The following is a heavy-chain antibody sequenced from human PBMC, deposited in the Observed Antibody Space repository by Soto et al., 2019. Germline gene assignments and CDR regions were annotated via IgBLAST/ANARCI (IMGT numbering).Heavy chain of an antibody. J-gene: IGHJ1*01. D-gene: IGHD2-15*01. V-gene: IGHV4-34*01. CDR1: GGSFTGYY. Sequence: QVPLPQWGAGLLKPSETLSLTCAVNGGSFTGYYWSWVRQPPGKGLELIGEIKDGGSTNYSPSLRSRVTISADTSKKQFSLKVTSVTAADTAVYYCARGQEGVVATHWDQGTLVTVSA. CDR3: ARGQEGVVATH. CDR2: IKDGGST.